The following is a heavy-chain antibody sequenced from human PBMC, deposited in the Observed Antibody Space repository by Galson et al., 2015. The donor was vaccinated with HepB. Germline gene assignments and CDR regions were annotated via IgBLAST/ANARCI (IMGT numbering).Heavy chain of an antibody. Sequence: SLRLSCAASGFTFSEHFMDWVRQAPGKGLEWVGRSRKRGNSYITEYAASVKGRFTISRDDSKNSLYLLMNSLKTEDTAVYYCVREGTYYYESSGYRGALDIWGQGTVVTVSS. V-gene: IGHV3-72*01. J-gene: IGHJ3*02. D-gene: IGHD3-22*01. CDR3: VREGTYYYESSGYRGALDI. CDR2: SRKRGNSYIT. CDR1: GFTFSEHF.